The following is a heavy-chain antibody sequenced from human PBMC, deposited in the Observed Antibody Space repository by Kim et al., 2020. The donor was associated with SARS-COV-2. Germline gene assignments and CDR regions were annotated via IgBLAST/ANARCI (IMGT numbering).Heavy chain of an antibody. CDR1: GYSFTSSW. J-gene: IGHJ6*02. D-gene: IGHD1-1*01. V-gene: IGHV5-51*01. CDR2: IYPGDSEI. Sequence: GESLKISCEASGYSFTSSWIGWVRQMPGKGLEWMGIIYPGDSEIRYSPSLQGQVTISADRSTTTAYLQWNSLKASDTAMYYCARLWRASKYNTSGGMDVWGQGTAVSVSS. CDR3: ARLWRASKYNTSGGMDV.